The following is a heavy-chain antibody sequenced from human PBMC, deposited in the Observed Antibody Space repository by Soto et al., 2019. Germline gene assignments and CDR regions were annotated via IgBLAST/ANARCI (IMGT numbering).Heavy chain of an antibody. CDR2: IYYSGRT. CDR1: GESISSSSYY. D-gene: IGHD4-17*01. J-gene: IGHJ4*02. Sequence: SETLSLTCIVSGESISSSSYYWGWIRQPPGKGLEWIGSIYYSGRTYYNPSFKSRVTISIDTSKNQFSLKLSSVTATDTAVYYCARQLTTVGPQGYFDYWCQGALVTVS. V-gene: IGHV4-39*01. CDR3: ARQLTTVGPQGYFDY.